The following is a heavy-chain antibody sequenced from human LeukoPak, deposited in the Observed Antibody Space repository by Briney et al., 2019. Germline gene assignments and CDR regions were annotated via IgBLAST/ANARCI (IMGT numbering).Heavy chain of an antibody. J-gene: IGHJ6*03. CDR1: GYTFTGYY. V-gene: IGHV1-2*02. CDR3: ARSSPPTYYHFYYYMDV. CDR2: INPSSGGA. D-gene: IGHD6-13*01. Sequence: ASVTVSCKASGYTFTGYYLHWVRQAPGQGLEWMGWINPSSGGAKYAQNFQGRVIITTDTSISTAYMELGSLRSDDTAVYYCARSSPPTYYHFYYYMDVWGKGSTVTVSS.